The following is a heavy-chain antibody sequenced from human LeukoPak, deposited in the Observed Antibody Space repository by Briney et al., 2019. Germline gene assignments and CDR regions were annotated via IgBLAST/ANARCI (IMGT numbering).Heavy chain of an antibody. CDR3: ARGPYSSSWGVDY. CDR1: GYTFTGYY. J-gene: IGHJ4*02. Sequence: GASVKVSCKASGYTFTGYYMHWVRQAPGQGLELMGRINPNSGGTNYARKFQGRVTMTRDTSISTAYMELSRLRSDDTAVYYCARGPYSSSWGVDYWGQGTLVTVSS. CDR2: INPNSGGT. D-gene: IGHD6-13*01. V-gene: IGHV1-2*06.